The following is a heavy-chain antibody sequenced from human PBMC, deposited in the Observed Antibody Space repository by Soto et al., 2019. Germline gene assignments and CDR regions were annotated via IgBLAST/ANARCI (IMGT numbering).Heavy chain of an antibody. CDR2: IYYSGST. D-gene: IGHD3-9*01. V-gene: IGHV4-59*08. CDR3: ARTGTYYDILTGYSTGVLDP. Sequence: SETLSLTCTVSGGSISSYYWSWIRQPPGKGLEWIGYIYYSGSTNYNPSLKSRVTISVDTSKNQFSLKLSSVTAADTAVYYCARTGTYYDILTGYSTGVLDPWGQGTLVTVSS. J-gene: IGHJ5*02. CDR1: GGSISSYY.